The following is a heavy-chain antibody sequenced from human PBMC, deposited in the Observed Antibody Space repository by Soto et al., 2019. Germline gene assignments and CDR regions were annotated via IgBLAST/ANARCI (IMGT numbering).Heavy chain of an antibody. V-gene: IGHV4-34*01. CDR3: ARHFSGSYYDDY. CDR1: GGSFSGYY. D-gene: IGHD1-26*01. Sequence: QVQLQQWGAGLLEPSETLSLTCGIYGGSFSGYYWSWFRQPPGKGLEWIGEITYSGSTTYNPSLKSRVTISVDTSKNQFSLRLSSVTAADTAVYYCARHFSGSYYDDYWGQGSLVTVSS. J-gene: IGHJ4*02. CDR2: ITYSGST.